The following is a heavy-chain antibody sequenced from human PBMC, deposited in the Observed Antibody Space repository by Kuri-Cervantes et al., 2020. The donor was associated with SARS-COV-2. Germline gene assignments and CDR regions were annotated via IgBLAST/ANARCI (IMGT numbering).Heavy chain of an antibody. V-gene: IGHV3-33*08. J-gene: IGHJ4*02. CDR1: GFTFSSYW. CDR2: LWEDGSNE. Sequence: GESLKISCAASGFTFSSYWMHWVRQAPGKGPEWVAGLWEDGSNEKYADSVKGRFSISRDNSKKVLYLQMNSLRDEDTAVYYCARAVYNSGFFDFWGQGTLVTVSS. CDR3: ARAVYNSGFFDF. D-gene: IGHD2-8*01.